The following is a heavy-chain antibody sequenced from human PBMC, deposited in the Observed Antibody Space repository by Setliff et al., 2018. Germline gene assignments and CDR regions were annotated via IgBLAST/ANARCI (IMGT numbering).Heavy chain of an antibody. CDR3: AGYQGSGSNYKVVNWFDP. D-gene: IGHD3-10*01. Sequence: SESLSLTCTVSGGSIRSSTHYWGWIRQPPGKGLEWIGTIYYSGLTYYTPSLRSRATISVDTSKNRFSLQLSSVTAADTAVYYCAGYQGSGSNYKVVNWFDPWGQGTLVTVSS. V-gene: IGHV4-39*02. CDR1: GGSIRSSTHY. CDR2: IYYSGLT. J-gene: IGHJ5*02.